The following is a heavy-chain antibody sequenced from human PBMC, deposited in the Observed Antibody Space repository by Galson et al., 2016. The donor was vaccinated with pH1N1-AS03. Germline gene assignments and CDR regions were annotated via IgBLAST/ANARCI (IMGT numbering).Heavy chain of an antibody. J-gene: IGHJ6*02. D-gene: IGHD5-24*01. V-gene: IGHV6-1*01. CDR1: GDSVSSNSVA. CDR2: TYYRSKWFN. CDR3: ARQIKGGMDV. Sequence: CAISGDSVSSNSVAWNWIRQSPSRGLEWLGRTYYRSKWFNEYPASVKSRITINSDTSKNQFSPQLNSVTPEDTTLYFCARQIKGGMDVWGQGTTVTVSS.